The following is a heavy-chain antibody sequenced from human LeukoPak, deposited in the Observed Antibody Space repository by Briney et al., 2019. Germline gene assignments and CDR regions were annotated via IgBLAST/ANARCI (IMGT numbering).Heavy chain of an antibody. J-gene: IGHJ3*02. CDR1: GFTFSSYA. V-gene: IGHV3-30*04. CDR3: ARTVVVAATWDDAFDI. D-gene: IGHD2-15*01. Sequence: GGSLRLSCAASGFTFSSYAMHWVRQAPGKGLEWVAVISYDGSNKYYADSVKGRFTISRDNSKNTLYLQMNSLRAEDTAVYYCARTVVVAATWDDAFDIRGQGTMVTVSS. CDR2: ISYDGSNK.